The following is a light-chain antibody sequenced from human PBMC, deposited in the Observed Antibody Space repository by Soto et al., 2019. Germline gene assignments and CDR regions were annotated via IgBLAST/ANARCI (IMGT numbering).Light chain of an antibody. V-gene: IGKV1-33*01. CDR3: QQYDNPTLT. J-gene: IGKJ4*01. Sequence: DIQITQSPSSLSASVGDRDTIACQASQDIRNYLHWYQQKPGKAPKLLIYDASNWETVVPARFSGSGSGTDFTFTISSLQPEDIATYYCQQYDNPTLTFGGGTKVEIK. CDR1: QDIRNY. CDR2: DAS.